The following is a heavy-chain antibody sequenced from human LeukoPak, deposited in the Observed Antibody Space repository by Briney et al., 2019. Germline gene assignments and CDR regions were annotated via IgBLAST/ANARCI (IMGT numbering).Heavy chain of an antibody. CDR2: IYYSGST. V-gene: IGHV4-39*01. J-gene: IGHJ4*02. CDR3: ARICSGGSCYFEGPDY. Sequence: PSETLSLTCTVSGGSISSSSYYWGWIRQPPGKGLEWIGSIYYSGSTYYNPSLKSRVTISVDTSKNQFSLKLSSVTAADTAVYYCARICSGGSCYFEGPDYWGQGTLVTVSS. D-gene: IGHD2-15*01. CDR1: GGSISSSSYY.